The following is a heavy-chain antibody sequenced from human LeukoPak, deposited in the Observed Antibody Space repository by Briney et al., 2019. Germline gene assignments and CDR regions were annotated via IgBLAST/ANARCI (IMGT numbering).Heavy chain of an antibody. CDR3: ARDRETAAGTYYFDY. J-gene: IGHJ4*02. CDR1: GFTFSSYA. D-gene: IGHD6-13*01. V-gene: IGHV3-64*01. Sequence: PGGSLRLSCAASGFTFSSYAMHWVRQAPGKGLEYVSAISSNGGSTYYANSVKGRFTISRDNSKNTLYLQMGSLRAEDMAVYYCARDRETAAGTYYFDYWGQGTLVTVSS. CDR2: ISSNGGST.